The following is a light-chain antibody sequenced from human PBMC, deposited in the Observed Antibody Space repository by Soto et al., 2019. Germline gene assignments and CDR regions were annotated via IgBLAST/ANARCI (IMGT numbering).Light chain of an antibody. J-gene: IGKJ4*01. V-gene: IGKV4-1*01. CDR3: QQYYSTPLT. Sequence: DIVMTQSPDSLAVSLGERATINCKSSQSVLYSSNNKNYLAWYQQKPGQPPKLLIYWASTRESGLPDRFRGSGSGTDFTLTISSLQAEDVAVYYCQQYYSTPLTFGGGTKVDIK. CDR2: WAS. CDR1: QSVLYSSNNKNY.